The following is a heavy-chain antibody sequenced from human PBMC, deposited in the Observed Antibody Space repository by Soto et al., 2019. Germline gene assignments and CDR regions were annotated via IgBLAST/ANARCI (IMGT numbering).Heavy chain of an antibody. CDR3: AGTTSHQWYYMDV. V-gene: IGHV6-1*01. CDR1: GDSVSSNSAA. D-gene: IGHD1-7*01. Sequence: SQTLSLTCAISGDSVSSNSAAWNWIRLSPSRGLEWLARTYYRSRWYNDYAVFVRSRITVNPDTSKNQFSLQLTPVTPEDTAVYYCAGTTSHQWYYMDVWGKGTTVTVSS. J-gene: IGHJ6*03. CDR2: TYYRSRWYN.